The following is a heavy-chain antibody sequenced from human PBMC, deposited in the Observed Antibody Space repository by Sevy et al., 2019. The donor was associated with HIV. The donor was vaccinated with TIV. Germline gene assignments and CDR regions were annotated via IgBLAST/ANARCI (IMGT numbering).Heavy chain of an antibody. CDR2: IYTSGST. V-gene: IGHV4-4*07. J-gene: IGHJ6*02. D-gene: IGHD3-3*01. Sequence: SETLSLTCTVSGGSISSYYWSWIRQPAGRGLEWIGRIYTSGSTNYNPSLKSRVTMSVDTSKNQFSLKLSSVTAADTAVYYCARDMLDYDLWSGYFSNYYGMDVWGQRTTVTVSS. CDR3: ARDMLDYDLWSGYFSNYYGMDV. CDR1: GGSISSYY.